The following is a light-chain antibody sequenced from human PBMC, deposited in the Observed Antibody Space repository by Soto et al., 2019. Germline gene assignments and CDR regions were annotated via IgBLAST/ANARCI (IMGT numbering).Light chain of an antibody. CDR1: QSVSNN. CDR3: QQYNTWWT. J-gene: IGKJ1*01. CDR2: GAS. Sequence: EIVMTQSPATLSVSPGERATLSCRASQSVSNNLAWYQKKPGQAPRLLIYGASTRATGIPARFSGSGSGTEFTLTISSLQSEDFAVYYCQQYNTWWTFGRGTRVEIK. V-gene: IGKV3-15*01.